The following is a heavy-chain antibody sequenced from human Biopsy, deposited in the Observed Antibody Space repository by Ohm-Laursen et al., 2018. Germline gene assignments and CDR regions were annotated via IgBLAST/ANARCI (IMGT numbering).Heavy chain of an antibody. Sequence: SLRLSCAAFGFTFSSHAMSWVRQAPGKGLECVSVINGSGGSTYYADPVKDRFTISRDNSKNTLYLQMNSLRAEDTAMYYCARDLYDFCGGCPFDPWGQGTLVTVS. CDR2: INGSGGST. V-gene: IGHV3-23*01. D-gene: IGHD3-3*01. CDR3: ARDLYDFCGGCPFDP. J-gene: IGHJ5*02. CDR1: GFTFSSHA.